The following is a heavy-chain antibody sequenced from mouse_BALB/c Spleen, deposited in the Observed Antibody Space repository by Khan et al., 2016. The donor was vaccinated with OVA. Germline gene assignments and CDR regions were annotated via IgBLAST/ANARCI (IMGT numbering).Heavy chain of an antibody. CDR1: GFTFSSYG. J-gene: IGHJ4*01. V-gene: IGHV5-6*01. Sequence: EVELVESGGDLVNPGGSLKLSCVASGFTFSSYGMSWVRQTPDKRLEWVATISSGGHYTNFPDSVRGQSTITRDNAKNTLYLQMSSLKSEDTAMYYCACSITTSEGDYYSLDYWGQGTSVTVSA. D-gene: IGHD1-1*01. CDR2: ISSGGHYT. CDR3: ACSITTSEGDYYSLDY.